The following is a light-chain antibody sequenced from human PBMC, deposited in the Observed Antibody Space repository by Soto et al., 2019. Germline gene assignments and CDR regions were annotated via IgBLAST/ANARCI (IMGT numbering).Light chain of an antibody. CDR1: SSNIGSNY. Sequence: QLVLTQPPSASGTPGQRVTISCSGSSSNIGSNYVYWYQQLPGTVPQLLIYRNNERPSGVPVRFSGSKSGTSASLAISGLRSEDEADYYCAAWDDSLSGVVFGGGTKVTVL. V-gene: IGLV1-47*01. CDR2: RNN. CDR3: AAWDDSLSGVV. J-gene: IGLJ2*01.